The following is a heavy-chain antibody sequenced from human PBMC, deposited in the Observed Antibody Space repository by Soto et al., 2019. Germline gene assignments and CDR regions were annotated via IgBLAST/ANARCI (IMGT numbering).Heavy chain of an antibody. Sequence: EVQLLESGGGLVQPGGSLRLSCAASGFTFSSYAMRWVRQAPGKGLEWVSAISGSGDSTYYADSVKGRFIISRDNSKNTLYLQMNSLRAEDTAVYYCARRGSGSYYDYWGQGTLVTVSS. CDR1: GFTFSSYA. D-gene: IGHD1-26*01. V-gene: IGHV3-23*01. CDR3: ARRGSGSYYDY. J-gene: IGHJ4*02. CDR2: ISGSGDST.